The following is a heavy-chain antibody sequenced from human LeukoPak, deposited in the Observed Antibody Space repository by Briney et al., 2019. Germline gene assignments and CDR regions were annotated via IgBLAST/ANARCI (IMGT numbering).Heavy chain of an antibody. Sequence: PSETLSLTCTVSGGSISSSSYYWGWIRQPPGKGLEWIGSIYYSGSTNYNPSLKSRVIMSVDTSKNQFSLNLSSVTAADTAVYYCAREGYYDSSGFYMSVTDYWGQGTLVIVSS. CDR1: GGSISSSSYY. J-gene: IGHJ4*02. CDR2: IYYSGST. CDR3: AREGYYDSSGFYMSVTDY. V-gene: IGHV4-39*07. D-gene: IGHD3-22*01.